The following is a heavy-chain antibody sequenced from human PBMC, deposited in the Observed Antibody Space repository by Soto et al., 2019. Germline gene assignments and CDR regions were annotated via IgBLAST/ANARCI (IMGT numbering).Heavy chain of an antibody. CDR2: ISSSSSYI. V-gene: IGHV3-21*01. CDR3: AIMEWLLYYYYGMDV. D-gene: IGHD3-3*01. J-gene: IGHJ6*02. CDR1: GFTFSSYS. Sequence: GGSLRLSCAASGFTFSSYSMNWVRQAPGKGLEWVSSISSSSSYIYYADSVKGRFTISRDNAKNSLYLQMNSLRAEDTAVYYCAIMEWLLYYYYGMDVWGQGTTVTVSS.